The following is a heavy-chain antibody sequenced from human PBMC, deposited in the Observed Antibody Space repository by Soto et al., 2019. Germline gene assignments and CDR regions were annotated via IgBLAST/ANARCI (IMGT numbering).Heavy chain of an antibody. CDR2: INQGGSAK. D-gene: IGHD2-2*02. CDR3: ARIYCSTTSCYIDY. Sequence: EVQLVESGGGLGQRGGSLRLSCAASTFTFSNHWMSWVRQAPGKGLEWVANINQGGSAKYYLDSVKGRFTISRDNAKNSLDLQMNSLRAEDTAVYYCARIYCSTTSCYIDYWGQGTLVTVSS. J-gene: IGHJ4*02. CDR1: TFTFSNHW. V-gene: IGHV3-7*01.